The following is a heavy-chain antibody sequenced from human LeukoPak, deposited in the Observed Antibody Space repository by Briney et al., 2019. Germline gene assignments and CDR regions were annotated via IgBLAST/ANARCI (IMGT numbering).Heavy chain of an antibody. CDR3: AGGVSTIVVVPAVPL. J-gene: IGHJ4*02. CDR2: INTDGSST. D-gene: IGHD2-2*01. Sequence: PGGSLRLSCAASGFTFSSYWMHWVRQAPGKGLVWVSRINTDGSSTSYADSVKGRFTISRDNAKNTLYLQMNSLRAEDTAVYYCAGGVSTIVVVPAVPLWGQGTLVTVSS. CDR1: GFTFSSYW. V-gene: IGHV3-74*01.